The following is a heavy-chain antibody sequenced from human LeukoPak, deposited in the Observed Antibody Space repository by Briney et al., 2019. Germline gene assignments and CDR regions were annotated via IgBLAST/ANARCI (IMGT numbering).Heavy chain of an antibody. CDR3: ARERLDYGVEIDY. J-gene: IGHJ4*02. Sequence: PGGSLRLSCAASGFTFSSYAMSWVRQAPGKGLEWVSAISGSGGSTYYAGSVKGRFTISRDNSKNTLYLQMNSLRDEDTAVYYCARERLDYGVEIDYWGQGTLVTVSS. D-gene: IGHD4-17*01. CDR2: ISGSGGST. CDR1: GFTFSSYA. V-gene: IGHV3-23*01.